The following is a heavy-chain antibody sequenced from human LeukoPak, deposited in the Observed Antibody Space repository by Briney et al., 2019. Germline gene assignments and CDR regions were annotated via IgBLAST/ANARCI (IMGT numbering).Heavy chain of an antibody. CDR1: GFTFSSYG. V-gene: IGHV3-30*18. CDR2: ISYDGSNK. D-gene: IGHD6-13*01. CDR3: AKERIAAGPPGVAFDY. J-gene: IGHJ4*02. Sequence: PGGSLRLSCAASGFTFSSYGMHWVRQAPGKGLEWVAVISYDGSNKYYADSVKGRFTISRDNSKNTLYLQMNSLRAEDTAVYYCAKERIAAGPPGVAFDYWGQGTLVTVSS.